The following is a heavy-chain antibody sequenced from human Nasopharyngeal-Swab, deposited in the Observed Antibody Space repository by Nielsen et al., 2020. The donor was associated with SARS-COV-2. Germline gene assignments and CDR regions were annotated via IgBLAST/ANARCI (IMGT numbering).Heavy chain of an antibody. D-gene: IGHD4-17*01. Sequence: WIRQPPGKGLVWVSRINSDESSTSCADSVKGRFTISRGNAKNTLYLQMNSLRAEDTAVYYCARGGVGYGDWNVWGQGTTVTVSS. CDR3: ARGGVGYGDWNV. J-gene: IGHJ6*02. CDR2: INSDESST. V-gene: IGHV3-74*01.